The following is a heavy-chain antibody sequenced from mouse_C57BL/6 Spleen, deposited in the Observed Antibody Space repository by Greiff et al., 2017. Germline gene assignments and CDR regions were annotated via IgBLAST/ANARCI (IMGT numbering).Heavy chain of an antibody. Sequence: VKLVESGAELVKPGASVKLSCKASGYTFTSYWMHWVKQRPGQGLEWIGMIHPNSGSTNYNEKFKSKATLTVDKSSSTAYMQLSSLTSEDSAVYYCARGRSNSWYFDVWGTGTTVTVSS. J-gene: IGHJ1*03. V-gene: IGHV1-64*01. CDR2: IHPNSGST. D-gene: IGHD2-5*01. CDR3: ARGRSNSWYFDV. CDR1: GYTFTSYW.